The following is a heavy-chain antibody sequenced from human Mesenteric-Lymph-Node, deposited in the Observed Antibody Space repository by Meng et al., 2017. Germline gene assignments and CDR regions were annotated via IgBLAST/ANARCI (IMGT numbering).Heavy chain of an antibody. V-gene: IGHV1-69*02. CDR1: GGTFSSYT. CDR2: IIPILGIA. J-gene: IGHJ4*02. Sequence: SVKVSCKASGGTFSSYTISWVRQAPGQGLEWMGRIIPILGIANYAQKCQGRVTITADKSTSTAYMELSSLRSEDTAVYYCARPYSSSWYGSFDYWGQGTLVTVSS. D-gene: IGHD6-13*01. CDR3: ARPYSSSWYGSFDY.